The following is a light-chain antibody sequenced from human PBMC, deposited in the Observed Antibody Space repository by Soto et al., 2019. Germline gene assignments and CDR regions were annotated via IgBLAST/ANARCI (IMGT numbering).Light chain of an antibody. V-gene: IGKV1-39*01. CDR3: QQSYSTSIT. J-gene: IGKJ3*01. CDR1: QSISSY. Sequence: DLQMTQSPSSLSASVGDRVTITCPASQSISSYLNWYQQKPGKASKLLIYAASSLQSGVPSRFSGSGSATYFTLTISSLQPEDFATYYCQQSYSTSITYGPGTKVDIK. CDR2: AAS.